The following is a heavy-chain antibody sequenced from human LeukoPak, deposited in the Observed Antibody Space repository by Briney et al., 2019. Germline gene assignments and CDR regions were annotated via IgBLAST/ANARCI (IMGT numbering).Heavy chain of an antibody. CDR3: ARVRVYYYGPEGHSFDY. Sequence: PGGSLRLSCAASGFTFSNYEMNWVRQAPGKGLEWVSYISSSGTLIYYADSMKGRFTISRDNAKNSLYLQMNSLRAEDTAVYYCARVRVYYYGPEGHSFDYWGQGTLVTVSS. CDR1: GFTFSNYE. D-gene: IGHD3-10*01. V-gene: IGHV3-48*03. CDR2: ISSSGTLI. J-gene: IGHJ4*02.